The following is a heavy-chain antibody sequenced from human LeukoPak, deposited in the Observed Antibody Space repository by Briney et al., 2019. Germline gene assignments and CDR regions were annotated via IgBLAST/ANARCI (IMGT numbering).Heavy chain of an antibody. Sequence: PGGSLRLSCAASGFTFSSYGMPWVRQAPGKGLEWVAVIWYDGSNKYYADSVKGRFTISRDNSKNTLYLQMNSLRAEDTAVYYCARVRTGIAAAGPFDYWGQGTLVTVSS. CDR2: IWYDGSNK. J-gene: IGHJ4*02. D-gene: IGHD6-13*01. CDR1: GFTFSSYG. V-gene: IGHV3-33*01. CDR3: ARVRTGIAAAGPFDY.